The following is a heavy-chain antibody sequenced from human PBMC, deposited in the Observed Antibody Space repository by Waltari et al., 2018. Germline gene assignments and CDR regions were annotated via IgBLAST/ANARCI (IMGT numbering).Heavy chain of an antibody. CDR2: IRGSGGST. CDR3: AKDTGIAGPFDY. Sequence: EVQLLESGGGLVQPGGSLRLSCAASGFTFSSYAMSWVRQAPGKGLEWVSAIRGSGGSTYSADSVKGRFTISRDNSKNTLYLQMNSLRAEDTAVYYCAKDTGIAGPFDYWGQGTLVTVSS. CDR1: GFTFSSYA. V-gene: IGHV3-23*01. J-gene: IGHJ4*02. D-gene: IGHD6-13*01.